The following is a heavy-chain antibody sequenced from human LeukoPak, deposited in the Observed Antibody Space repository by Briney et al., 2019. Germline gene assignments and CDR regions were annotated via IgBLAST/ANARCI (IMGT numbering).Heavy chain of an antibody. CDR3: AKEYGYTYGEFDY. J-gene: IGHJ4*02. CDR2: ITGHSSTI. D-gene: IGHD5-18*01. Sequence: GGSLRLSCAASGFTFSSYSMNWVRQAPGRGLEWVSYITGHSSTIYYADSVKGRFTISRDNAKNSLYLQMNSLRAEDTAVYYCAKEYGYTYGEFDYWGQGTLVTVSS. CDR1: GFTFSSYS. V-gene: IGHV3-48*01.